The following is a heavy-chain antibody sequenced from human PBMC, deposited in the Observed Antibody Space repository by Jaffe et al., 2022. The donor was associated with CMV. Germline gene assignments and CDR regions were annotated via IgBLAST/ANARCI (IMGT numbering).Heavy chain of an antibody. J-gene: IGHJ4*02. Sequence: EVQLVESGGGLVQPGGSLRLSCAASGFTFNTYEMSWVRQAPGKGLEWVSYMNSIGSAIYYADSVKGRFTISRDNAKNSLYLQMNNLRPEDTAVYYCARDSGWYYGDWGQGTLVTVSS. V-gene: IGHV3-48*03. CDR3: ARDSGWYYGD. CDR2: MNSIGSAI. CDR1: GFTFNTYE. D-gene: IGHD6-19*01.